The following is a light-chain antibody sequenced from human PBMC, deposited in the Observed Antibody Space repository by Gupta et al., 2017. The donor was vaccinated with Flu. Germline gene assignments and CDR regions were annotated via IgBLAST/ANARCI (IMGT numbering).Light chain of an antibody. CDR2: DAT. V-gene: IGKV3-20*01. Sequence: MVLTQSPASFSFPLGDKVTLSCRASRSVGRDHLAWYHQTPGQAPRLLVYDATKRATGVPDRISGRGSGTDFTLTISRLEATDSGIYYCQQYDGSCTFGPGTKVEIK. CDR1: RSVGRDH. CDR3: QQYDGSCT. J-gene: IGKJ3*01.